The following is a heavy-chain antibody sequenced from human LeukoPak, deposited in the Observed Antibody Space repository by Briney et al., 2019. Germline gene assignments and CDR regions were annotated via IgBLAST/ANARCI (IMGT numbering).Heavy chain of an antibody. V-gene: IGHV4-61*05. J-gene: IGHJ6*02. CDR1: GDSISSSSYY. Sequence: PSETLSLTCTVSGDSISSSSYYWAWIRQPPGKGLEWIGYIYYSGSTNYNPSLKSRVTISVDTSKNQFSLKLSSVTAADTAVYYCARVCSTSCYGYYYYGMDVWGQGTTVTVSS. CDR2: IYYSGST. CDR3: ARVCSTSCYGYYYYGMDV. D-gene: IGHD2-2*01.